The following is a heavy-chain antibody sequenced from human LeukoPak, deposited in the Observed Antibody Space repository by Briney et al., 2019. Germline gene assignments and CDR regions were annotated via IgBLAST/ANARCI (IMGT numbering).Heavy chain of an antibody. J-gene: IGHJ4*02. V-gene: IGHV4-4*02. CDR2: MYLSGTT. CDR3: AGLVGRYSSGLYYYYFDY. CDR1: GDSINSLDL. Sequence: SGTLSLTCTVSGDSINSLDLWIWVRQPPAKGLDWIGEMYLSGTTHSNPSVKSRVTISIDKSKNQFFLNLSSVTAAHTAVYYCAGLVGRYSSGLYYYYFDYWGQGTLVTVSS. D-gene: IGHD3-22*01.